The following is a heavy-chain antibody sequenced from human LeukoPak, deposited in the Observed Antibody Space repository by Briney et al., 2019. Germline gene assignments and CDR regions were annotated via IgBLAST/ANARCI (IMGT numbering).Heavy chain of an antibody. CDR3: ARDPGDYYGSGSSDAFDI. J-gene: IGHJ3*02. CDR1: GFTFNTNA. D-gene: IGHD3-10*01. V-gene: IGHV3-33*08. CDR2: IWYDGSNK. Sequence: GGSLRLSCAASGFTFNTNAMHWVRQAPGKGLEWVAVIWYDGSNKYYADSVKGRFTISRDNSKNALYLQMNSLRAEDTAVYYCARDPGDYYGSGSSDAFDIWGQGTMVTVSS.